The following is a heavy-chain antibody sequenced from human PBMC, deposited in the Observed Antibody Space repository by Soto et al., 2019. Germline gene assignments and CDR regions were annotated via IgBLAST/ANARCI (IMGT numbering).Heavy chain of an antibody. CDR1: GLTVSNNH. CDR3: ARGHGSY. V-gene: IGHV3-66*01. D-gene: IGHD1-26*01. CDR2: LYTGGTT. J-gene: IGHJ4*02. Sequence: EVHLVESGGGLVQPGGSLRLSCAASGLTVSNNHMNWVGQAPGKGLEWVSVLYTGGTTYYADSVKGRFVISRDNSKNALCLQMNSLRAEDTAVYYCARGHGSYWGQGTLVTVPS.